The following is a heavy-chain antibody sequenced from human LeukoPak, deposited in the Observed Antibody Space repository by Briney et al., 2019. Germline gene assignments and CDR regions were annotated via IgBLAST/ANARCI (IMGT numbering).Heavy chain of an antibody. J-gene: IGHJ4*02. Sequence: PGRSLRLSCTASGFRFGDYALNWVRQAPGKGLEWVGFARSKGHSRTTEYAASVEGRFTISRDDSKSIAYLQMNSLKTEDTAVYYCSRAQTEVGAKYYFDYWGQGTLVTVSS. V-gene: IGHV3-49*04. CDR3: SRAQTEVGAKYYFDY. D-gene: IGHD1-26*01. CDR1: GFRFGDYA. CDR2: ARSKGHSRTT.